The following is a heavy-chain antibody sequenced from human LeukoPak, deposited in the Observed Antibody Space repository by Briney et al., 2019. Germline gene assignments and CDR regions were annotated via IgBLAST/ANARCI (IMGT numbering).Heavy chain of an antibody. V-gene: IGHV3-74*01. CDR3: ARESWELRD. CDR2: IRSDGIVT. D-gene: IGHD1-26*01. CDR1: GFTVSSNY. J-gene: IGHJ4*02. Sequence: GGSLRLSCAASGFTVSSNYMSWVRQAPGKGLVWVSRIRSDGIVTDYADSVKGRFTISRDNAKNTLYLQMNSLTAEDTAVYYCARESWELRDWGQGTLVTVSS.